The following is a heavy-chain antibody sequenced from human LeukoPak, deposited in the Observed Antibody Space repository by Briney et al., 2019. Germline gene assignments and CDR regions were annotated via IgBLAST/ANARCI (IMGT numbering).Heavy chain of an antibody. CDR3: ARDLFTVTTSRDY. D-gene: IGHD4-17*01. CDR1: GFTFGYYW. Sequence: GGSLRLSCAASGFTFGYYWMHWVRQAPGKGLVWVSRINSDGSTTDYADSAKGRFTISRDNAKNTLYLQMNSLRVEDTAVYYCARDLFTVTTSRDYWGQGTLVTVSS. V-gene: IGHV3-74*01. CDR2: INSDGSTT. J-gene: IGHJ4*02.